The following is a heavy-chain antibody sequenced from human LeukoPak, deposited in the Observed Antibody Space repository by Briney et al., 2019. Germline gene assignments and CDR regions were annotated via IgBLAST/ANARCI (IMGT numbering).Heavy chain of an antibody. J-gene: IGHJ5*02. D-gene: IGHD2-2*01. CDR1: GGSISSSSYY. CDR3: ARRDRDCSSTSCYGFDP. V-gene: IGHV4-39*01. Sequence: SETLSLTCTVSGGSISSSSYYWGWIRQPPGKGLEWIGSIYYSGSTYYNPSLKCRVTISVDTSKNQFSLKLSSVTAADTAVYYCARRDRDCSSTSCYGFDPWGQGTLVTVSS. CDR2: IYYSGST.